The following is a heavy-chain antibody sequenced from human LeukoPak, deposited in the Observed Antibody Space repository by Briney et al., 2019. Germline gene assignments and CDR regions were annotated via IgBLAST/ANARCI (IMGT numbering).Heavy chain of an antibody. Sequence: ASVKVSCKASGYTFTSYDINWVRQATGQGLEWMGWMNPNSGNTGYAQKFQGRVTITRNTSISTAYMEPSSLRSEDTAVYYCARAPLGGYYFSHGWGQGTLVTVSS. CDR2: MNPNSGNT. J-gene: IGHJ4*02. V-gene: IGHV1-8*03. CDR3: ARAPLGGYYFSHG. D-gene: IGHD3-3*01. CDR1: GYTFTSYD.